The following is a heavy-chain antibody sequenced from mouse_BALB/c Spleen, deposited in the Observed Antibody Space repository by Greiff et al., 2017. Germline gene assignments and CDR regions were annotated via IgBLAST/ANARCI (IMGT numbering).Heavy chain of an antibody. J-gene: IGHJ3*01. CDR3: ARDDYGPFAY. D-gene: IGHD1-1*01. Sequence: VKLVESGPGLVAPSQSLSITCTVSGFSLTSYGVHWVRQPPGKGLEWLGVIWAGGSTNYNSALMSRLSISKDNSKSQVFLKMNSLQTDDTAMYYCARDDYGPFAYWGQGTLVTVSA. CDR1: GFSLTSYG. CDR2: IWAGGST. V-gene: IGHV2-9*02.